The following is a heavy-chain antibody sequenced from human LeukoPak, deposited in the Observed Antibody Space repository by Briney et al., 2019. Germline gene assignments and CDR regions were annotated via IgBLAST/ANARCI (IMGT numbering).Heavy chain of an antibody. Sequence: ASVKLSCKASGYPFTGYYMHWVRQAPGQGLEWMGWINPNSGGTNYAQKFQGRVAMTRDTSISTAYMELSRLRSYDTAVYYCARESWFDYWGQGTLVTVSS. J-gene: IGHJ4*02. V-gene: IGHV1-2*02. CDR1: GYPFTGYY. CDR2: INPNSGGT. CDR3: ARESWFDY. D-gene: IGHD3-16*02.